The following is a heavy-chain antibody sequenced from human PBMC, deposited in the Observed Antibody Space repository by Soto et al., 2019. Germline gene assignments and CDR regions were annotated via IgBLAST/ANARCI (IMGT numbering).Heavy chain of an antibody. D-gene: IGHD2-15*01. CDR3: AREDKDYYYYGMDV. J-gene: IGHJ6*02. CDR1: GGSISSYY. CDR2: IYHSGST. V-gene: IGHV4-59*12. Sequence: PSETLSLTCAVSGGSISSYYWSWIRQPPGKGLEWIGEIYHSGSTNYNPSLKSRVTISVDKSKNQFSLKLSSVTAADTAVYYCAREDKDYYYYGMDVWGQGTTVTVSS.